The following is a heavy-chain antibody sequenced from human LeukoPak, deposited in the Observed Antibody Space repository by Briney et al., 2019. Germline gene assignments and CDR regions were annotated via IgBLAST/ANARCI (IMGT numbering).Heavy chain of an antibody. Sequence: PGGSLRLSCAASGFTFSSYWMTWVRQAPGKGLEWLSYISSSTSTIYYADSVKGRFTISRDNAKNSVHLQMNNLRAEDTAVYYCGRFLSGIAAFDSWGQGTLVTVSS. V-gene: IGHV3-48*01. J-gene: IGHJ5*01. CDR3: GRFLSGIAAFDS. CDR2: ISSSTSTI. CDR1: GFTFSSYW. D-gene: IGHD6-13*01.